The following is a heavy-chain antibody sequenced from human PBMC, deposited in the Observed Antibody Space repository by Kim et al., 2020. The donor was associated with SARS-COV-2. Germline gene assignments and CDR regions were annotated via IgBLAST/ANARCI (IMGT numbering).Heavy chain of an antibody. J-gene: IGHJ3*02. D-gene: IGHD5-18*01. CDR3: AHRRTADAFDI. V-gene: IGHV2-5*01. CDR2: K. Sequence: KRDSPSLKSRLTITKDTSKNQVVLTMTNMDPVDTATYYCAHRRTADAFDIWGQGTMVTVSS.